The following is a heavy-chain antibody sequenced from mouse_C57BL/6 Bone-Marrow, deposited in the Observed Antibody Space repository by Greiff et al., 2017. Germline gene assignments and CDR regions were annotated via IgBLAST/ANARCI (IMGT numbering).Heavy chain of an antibody. Sequence: EVQLVESGPGLVKPSQSLSLTCSVTGYSITSGYYWNWIRQFPGNKLEWMGYISYDGSNNYNPSLKNRISITRDTSKNQFFLKLNSVTTEDTATYYCARDHYYGSVYWYFDVWGTGTTVTVSS. V-gene: IGHV3-6*01. CDR2: ISYDGSN. CDR1: GYSITSGYY. CDR3: ARDHYYGSVYWYFDV. D-gene: IGHD1-1*01. J-gene: IGHJ1*03.